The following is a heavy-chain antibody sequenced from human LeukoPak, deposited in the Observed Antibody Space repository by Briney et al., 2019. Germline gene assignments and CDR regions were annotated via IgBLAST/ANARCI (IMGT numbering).Heavy chain of an antibody. CDR1: GGTFSSYA. V-gene: IGHV1-69*05. Sequence: SVKVSCKASGGTFSSYAISWVRQAPGQGLEWMGGIIPIFGTANYAQKFQGRVTIITDESTSPAYMELSSLRSEDTAVYYCARVVVLRFLEWSARNWFDPGGQGTLVTVS. D-gene: IGHD3-3*01. CDR2: IIPIFGTA. CDR3: ARVVVLRFLEWSARNWFDP. J-gene: IGHJ5*02.